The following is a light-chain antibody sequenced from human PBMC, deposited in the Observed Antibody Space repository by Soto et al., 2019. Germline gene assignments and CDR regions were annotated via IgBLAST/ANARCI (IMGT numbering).Light chain of an antibody. J-gene: IGKJ1*01. CDR1: QSVSSSH. Sequence: ENVLTQPPGTLSLSPGERATLSCRASQSVSSSHLAWYQQKPGQAPRLLMYGASSRATGIPDRFSGGGSGADFTLTISRLEPEDFGVYYCQQYHNSILMFGQGTKVDIK. CDR2: GAS. CDR3: QQYHNSILM. V-gene: IGKV3-20*01.